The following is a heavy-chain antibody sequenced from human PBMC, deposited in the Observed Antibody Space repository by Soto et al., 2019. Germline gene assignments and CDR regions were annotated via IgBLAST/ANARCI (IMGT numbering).Heavy chain of an antibody. CDR3: AKDRRGFIAADVFDY. D-gene: IGHD6-13*01. CDR1: GFTFSSYA. V-gene: IGHV3-23*01. CDR2: ISGSGGST. J-gene: IGHJ4*02. Sequence: GGSLRLSCAASGFTFSSYAMSWVRQAPGKGLEWVSAISGSGGSTYYADSVKGRFTISRDNSKNTLYLQMNSLRAEDTAVYSCAKDRRGFIAADVFDYWGQGTLVTVSS.